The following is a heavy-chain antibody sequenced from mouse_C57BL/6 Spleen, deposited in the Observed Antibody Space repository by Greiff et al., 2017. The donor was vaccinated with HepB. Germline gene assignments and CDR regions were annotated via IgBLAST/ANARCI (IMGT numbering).Heavy chain of an antibody. Sequence: VQLQQSGAELVRPGASVKLSCKASGYTFTDYYINWVKQRPGQGLEWIARIYPGSGNTYYNEKFKGKATLTAETSSSTAYMQLSSLTSEDSAVYFCARFYGSPYDAMDYWGQGTSVTVSS. V-gene: IGHV1-76*01. J-gene: IGHJ4*01. CDR3: ARFYGSPYDAMDY. D-gene: IGHD1-1*01. CDR1: GYTFTDYY. CDR2: IYPGSGNT.